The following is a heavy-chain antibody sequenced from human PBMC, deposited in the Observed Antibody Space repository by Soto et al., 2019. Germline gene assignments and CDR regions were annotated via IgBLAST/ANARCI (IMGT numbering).Heavy chain of an antibody. CDR3: ASTFCSGGSCYPDY. V-gene: IGHV4-59*08. D-gene: IGHD2-15*01. J-gene: IGHJ4*02. Sequence: SVTLSLTCTVAGGSISSYYWSWIRQPPGKGLEWIGYIYYSGSTNYNPSLKSRVTISVDTSKNQFSLKLSSVTAADTAVYYCASTFCSGGSCYPDYWGQGTLVTVSS. CDR1: GGSISSYY. CDR2: IYYSGST.